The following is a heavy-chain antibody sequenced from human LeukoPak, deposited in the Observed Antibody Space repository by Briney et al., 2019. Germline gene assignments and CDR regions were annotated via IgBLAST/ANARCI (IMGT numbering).Heavy chain of an antibody. Sequence: GGSLRLSCEASGFTFSTYWMSWVRQAPEKGLEWVANIKQDGSQTYHADSVKGRFTISRDNAENSLYLQMNSLRAEDTAVYYCAALGITMIGGVWGKGTTVTISS. J-gene: IGHJ6*04. V-gene: IGHV3-7*01. CDR3: AALGITMIGGV. CDR1: GFTFSTYW. CDR2: IKQDGSQT. D-gene: IGHD3-10*02.